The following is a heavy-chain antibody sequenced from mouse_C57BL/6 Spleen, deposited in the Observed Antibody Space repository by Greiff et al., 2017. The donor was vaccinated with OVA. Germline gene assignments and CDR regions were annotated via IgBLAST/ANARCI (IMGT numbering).Heavy chain of an antibody. J-gene: IGHJ2*01. CDR1: GFSLSTSGMG. V-gene: IGHV8-12*01. CDR3: ARVYDGYYFDY. D-gene: IGHD2-12*01. Sequence: VKLMESGPGILQSSQSLSLTCSFSGFSLSTSGMGVSWIRQPSGKGLEWLAHIYWDDDKRYNPSLKSRLTISKDTSRNQVFLKITRVDTADTATYYCARVYDGYYFDYWGQGTTLTVSS. CDR2: IYWDDDK.